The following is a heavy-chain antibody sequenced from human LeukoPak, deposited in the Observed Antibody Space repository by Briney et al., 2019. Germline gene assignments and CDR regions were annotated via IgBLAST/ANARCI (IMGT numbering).Heavy chain of an antibody. J-gene: IGHJ6*03. CDR2: VIPIFGTA. V-gene: IGHV1-69*05. CDR1: GGTFSSYA. D-gene: IGHD2-15*01. CDR3: ARGAYCSGGSCYHHEYYYYMDV. Sequence: SVKVSCKASGGTFSSYAISWVRQAPGQGLEWMGGVIPIFGTANYAQKFQGRVTITTDESTSTAYMELSSLRSEDTAVYYCARGAYCSGGSCYHHEYYYYMDVWGKGTTVTVSS.